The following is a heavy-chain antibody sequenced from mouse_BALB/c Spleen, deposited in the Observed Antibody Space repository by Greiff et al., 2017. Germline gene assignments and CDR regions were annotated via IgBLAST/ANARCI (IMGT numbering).Heavy chain of an antibody. D-gene: IGHD1-1*01. V-gene: IGHV5-12-1*01. CDR2: ISSGGGST. Sequence: EVKLEESGGGLVKPGGSLKLSCAASGFAFSSYDMSWVRQTPEKRLEWVAYISSGGGSTYYPDTVKGRFTISRDNAKNTLYLQMSSLKSEDTAMYYCAKLLLRGGLHYWGQGTTLTVSS. J-gene: IGHJ2*01. CDR3: AKLLLRGGLHY. CDR1: GFAFSSYD.